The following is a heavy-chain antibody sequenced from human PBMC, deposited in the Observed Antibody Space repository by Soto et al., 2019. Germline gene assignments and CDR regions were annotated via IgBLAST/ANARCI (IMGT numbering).Heavy chain of an antibody. CDR3: AKGTWDDRPSAVYYGLDV. J-gene: IGHJ6*02. CDR1: GLTFSSYA. D-gene: IGHD1-1*01. CDR2: IRSTGDRT. V-gene: IGHV3-23*01. Sequence: PGGSLRLSCAGSGLTFSSYAMSWVRQAPGKGLEWVSDIRSTGDRTYYADSVKGRFTISRDNSKNTLFLQMNNLRAEDTAVYYCAKGTWDDRPSAVYYGLDVWGQGTTITVSS.